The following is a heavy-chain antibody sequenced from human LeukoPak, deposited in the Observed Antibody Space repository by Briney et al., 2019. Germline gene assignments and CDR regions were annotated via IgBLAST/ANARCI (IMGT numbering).Heavy chain of an antibody. V-gene: IGHV3-23*01. CDR3: AKDYLGQLVMFDV. D-gene: IGHD6-13*01. CDR2: ISGSGGST. Sequence: GGSLRLSCAASGFTFSSYAMSWVRQAPGKGLEWVSAISGSGGSTYYADSVKGRFTISRDNSKNTLYLQMNSLRVEDTYLYYCAKDYLGQLVMFDVWGQGTMVTVSS. CDR1: GFTFSSYA. J-gene: IGHJ3*01.